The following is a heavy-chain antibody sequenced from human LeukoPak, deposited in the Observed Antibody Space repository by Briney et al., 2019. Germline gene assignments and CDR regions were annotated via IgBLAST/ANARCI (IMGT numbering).Heavy chain of an antibody. V-gene: IGHV3-21*01. CDR2: ISSSSSYI. J-gene: IGHJ4*02. Sequence: GGSLRLSRAASGFTFSSYNMNWVRQAPGKGLEWVSSISSSSSYIYHADSVKGRFTISRDNAKNSLYLQMNSLRAEDTAVYYCARVGSPYCSGGSCTYFAYWGQGTLVTVSS. CDR1: GFTFSSYN. CDR3: ARVGSPYCSGGSCTYFAY. D-gene: IGHD2-15*01.